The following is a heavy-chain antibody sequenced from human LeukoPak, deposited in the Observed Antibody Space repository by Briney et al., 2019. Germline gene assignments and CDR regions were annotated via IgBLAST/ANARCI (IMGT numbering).Heavy chain of an antibody. J-gene: IGHJ3*02. CDR1: GFTFSSNW. CDR3: ARDVSLWAFDI. Sequence: PGGSLRLSCAASGFTFSSNWMSWVRQAPGKGLEWVANIKQEGSEKYYVDSVKGRFTISRDNAKNTLYLQMNSLRAEDTAVYYCARDVSLWAFDIWGQGTMVTVSS. D-gene: IGHD2-21*01. V-gene: IGHV3-7*01. CDR2: IKQEGSEK.